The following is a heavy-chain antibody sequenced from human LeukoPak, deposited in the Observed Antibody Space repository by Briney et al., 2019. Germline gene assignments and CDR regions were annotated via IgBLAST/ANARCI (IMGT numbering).Heavy chain of an antibody. CDR3: ARGGEYQLLDDY. CDR2: INPNSGGT. CDR1: GYTFTGYY. J-gene: IGHJ4*02. D-gene: IGHD2-2*01. Sequence: ASVKVSCKASGYTFTGYYMHWVRQAPGQGLEWMGWINPNSGGTNYAQKFQGRVTMTRDTSISTAYMELSSLSSEDTAVYYCARGGEYQLLDDYWGQGTLVTVSS. V-gene: IGHV1-2*02.